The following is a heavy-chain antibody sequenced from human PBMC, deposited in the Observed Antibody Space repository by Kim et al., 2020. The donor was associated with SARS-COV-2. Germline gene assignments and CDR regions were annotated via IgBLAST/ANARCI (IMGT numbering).Heavy chain of an antibody. CDR3: AKDICTNGVCHGYYYYYYGMDV. Sequence: GGSLRLSCAASGFTFSSYGMHWVRQAPGKGLEWVAVISYDGSNKYYADSVKGRFTISRDNSKNTLYLQMNSLRAEDTAVYYCAKDICTNGVCHGYYYYYYGMDVWGQGTTVTVSS. J-gene: IGHJ6*02. D-gene: IGHD2-8*01. CDR1: GFTFSSYG. V-gene: IGHV3-30*18. CDR2: ISYDGSNK.